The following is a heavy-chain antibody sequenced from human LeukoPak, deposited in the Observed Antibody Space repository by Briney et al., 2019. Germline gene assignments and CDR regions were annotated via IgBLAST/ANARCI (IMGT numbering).Heavy chain of an antibody. Sequence: SETLSLTCSVSGGSISSGVYYWTWIRQPPGKGLEWIGYIYHSGSTYYNPSLKSRVTISLDRSKNQFSLKLSSVTAADTAVYYCARAGSGSHAFDIWGQGTMVTVSS. J-gene: IGHJ3*02. CDR3: ARAGSGSHAFDI. V-gene: IGHV4-30-2*01. D-gene: IGHD3-10*01. CDR2: IYHSGST. CDR1: GGSISSGVYY.